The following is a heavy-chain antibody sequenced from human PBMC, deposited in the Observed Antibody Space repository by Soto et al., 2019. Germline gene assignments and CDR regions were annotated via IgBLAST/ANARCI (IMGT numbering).Heavy chain of an antibody. CDR3: ARDPYSVYDFGL. J-gene: IGHJ1*01. CDR2: IPSRGRP. D-gene: IGHD5-12*01. CDR1: GASVAGGCYY. Sequence: PSEPLSLTCSVSGASVAGGCYYWSWFRQPPGKGLEWIGYIPSRGRPFYNPSLTSRGTISADTSKNQLSLQLTSVTAADTAVYYCARDPYSVYDFGLWGEVPLV. V-gene: IGHV4-30-4*01.